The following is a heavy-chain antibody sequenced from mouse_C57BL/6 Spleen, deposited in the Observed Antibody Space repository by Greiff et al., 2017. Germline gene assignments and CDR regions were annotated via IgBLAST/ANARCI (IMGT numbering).Heavy chain of an antibody. CDR3: SIYYYGSSSYAMDY. J-gene: IGHJ4*01. D-gene: IGHD1-1*01. CDR1: GYAFTNYL. V-gene: IGHV1-54*01. Sequence: VQGVESGAELVRPGTSVKVSCKASGYAFTNYLIEWVKQRPGQGLEWIGVINPGSGGTNYNEKFKGKATLTAYKSSSTAYMQLSSLTSEDSAVYFCSIYYYGSSSYAMDYWGQGTSVTVSS. CDR2: INPGSGGT.